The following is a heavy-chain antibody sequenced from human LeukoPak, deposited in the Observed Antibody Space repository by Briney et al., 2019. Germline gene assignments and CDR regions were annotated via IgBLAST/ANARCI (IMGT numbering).Heavy chain of an antibody. CDR1: GFTVSSNY. D-gene: IGHD5-18*01. V-gene: IGHV3-66*01. Sequence: SGGSLRLSCAASGFTVSSNYMSWVRQAPGKGLEWVSVIYSGGSTYYADSLKGRFTISRDNSKNTLHLQMNSLRAEDTAVYYCARSTYGYNNWFDPWGQGTLVTVSS. CDR3: ARSTYGYNNWFDP. J-gene: IGHJ5*02. CDR2: IYSGGST.